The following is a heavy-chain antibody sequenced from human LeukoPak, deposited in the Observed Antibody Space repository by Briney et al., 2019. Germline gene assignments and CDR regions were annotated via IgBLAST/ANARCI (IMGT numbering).Heavy chain of an antibody. J-gene: IGHJ4*02. CDR1: GFTFSRYG. Sequence: GGSLRLSCVASGFTFSRYGMHWVRQAPGKGLEWVAIISYDGSDTNYADSVKGRFTISRDNSKNTPYLQMNSLRADDTAVFYCAKSWGVEYSSGFFSGVGSWGQGTLGTVSS. CDR2: ISYDGSDT. CDR3: AKSWGVEYSSGFFSGVGS. D-gene: IGHD3-22*01. V-gene: IGHV3-30*18.